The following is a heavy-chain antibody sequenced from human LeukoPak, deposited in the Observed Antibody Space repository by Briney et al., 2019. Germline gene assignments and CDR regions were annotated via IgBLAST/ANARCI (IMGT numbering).Heavy chain of an antibody. J-gene: IGHJ4*02. D-gene: IGHD2-8*01. CDR1: GFTFSTYA. CDR3: ARDPMADFDY. Sequence: GGSLRLSCAASGFTFSTYAFHWVRQAPDTGLEWVAVISSDGKSRIYADSVKGRFTISRDNSKNRLFLQMNSLRTEDTAAYYCARDPMADFDYWGQGALVTVSS. V-gene: IGHV3-30*04. CDR2: ISSDGKSR.